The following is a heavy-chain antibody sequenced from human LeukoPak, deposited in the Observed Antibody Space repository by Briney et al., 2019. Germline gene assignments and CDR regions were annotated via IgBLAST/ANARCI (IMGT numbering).Heavy chain of an antibody. V-gene: IGHV4-34*01. Sequence: KPSETLSLTCAVYGGSFSGYYWSWIRQPPGKGLEWIGEINHSGSTNYNPSLKSRVTISVDTSKNQFSLKLSSVTAADTAVYYCARGAITMVRGSNWFDPWSQGTLVTVSS. CDR3: ARGAITMVRGSNWFDP. CDR1: GGSFSGYY. D-gene: IGHD3-10*01. J-gene: IGHJ5*02. CDR2: INHSGST.